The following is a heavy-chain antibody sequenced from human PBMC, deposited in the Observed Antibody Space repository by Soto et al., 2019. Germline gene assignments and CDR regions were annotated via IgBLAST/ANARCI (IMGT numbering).Heavy chain of an antibody. V-gene: IGHV1-2*04. CDR1: GYTFTGYY. CDR3: ARERMDTAMVLEVGLDSYYGTDV. Sequence: DSVKVSCKASGYTFTGYYMHWVRQAPGQGLEWMGWINPNSGGTNYAQKFQGWVTMTRDTSISTAYMELSRLRSDDTAVYYCARERMDTAMVLEVGLDSYYGTDVCGQGTTVTV. J-gene: IGHJ6*02. CDR2: INPNSGGT. D-gene: IGHD5-18*01.